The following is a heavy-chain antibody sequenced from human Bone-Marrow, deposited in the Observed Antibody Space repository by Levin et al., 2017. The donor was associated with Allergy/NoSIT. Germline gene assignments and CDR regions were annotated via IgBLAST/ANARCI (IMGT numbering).Heavy chain of an antibody. Sequence: GGSLRLSCAASGFTFSDYAMHWVRQAPGRGLEWVAVLSSDRSYEYYGNSMKGRSTITRDNPKTTLYLQMTNLRPADAAVSFCAKESDVAARYYYYYAMDVWGRGTTVAVSS. D-gene: IGHD6-6*01. J-gene: IGHJ6*02. CDR2: LSSDRSYE. CDR1: GFTFSDYA. V-gene: IGHV3-30*18. CDR3: AKESDVAARYYYYYAMDV.